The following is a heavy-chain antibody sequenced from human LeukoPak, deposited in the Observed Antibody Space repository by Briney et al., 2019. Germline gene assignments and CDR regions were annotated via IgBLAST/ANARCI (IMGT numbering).Heavy chain of an antibody. J-gene: IGHJ4*02. D-gene: IGHD3-22*01. Sequence: PGGSLRLSCAASAFTFSNYVMSWVRQAPGKGLEWVSTISGTGGGTYYADSVKGRFTVSRDDSKNTLFLQMNSLRAEDTAVYYCAKDPPRSYYDTSGYYYWGQGTLVTVSS. V-gene: IGHV3-23*01. CDR1: AFTFSNYV. CDR2: ISGTGGGT. CDR3: AKDPPRSYYDTSGYYY.